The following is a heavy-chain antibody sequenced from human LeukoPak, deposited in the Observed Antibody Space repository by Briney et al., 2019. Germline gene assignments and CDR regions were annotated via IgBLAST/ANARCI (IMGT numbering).Heavy chain of an antibody. CDR3: ATEIVGYGDVHYFDS. Sequence: ASVKVSCTISGYTLTEVSMHWVRQAPGQGLERMGGFNPEDAETIYARSFQGRLTVTEDTSTDTAYMELSSLRSEDTAMYYCATEIVGYGDVHYFDSWGQGTLVTVSS. CDR2: FNPEDAET. D-gene: IGHD4-17*01. CDR1: GYTLTEVS. J-gene: IGHJ4*02. V-gene: IGHV1-24*01.